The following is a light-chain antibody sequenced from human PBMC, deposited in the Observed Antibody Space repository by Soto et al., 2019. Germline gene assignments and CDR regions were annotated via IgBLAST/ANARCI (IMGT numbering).Light chain of an antibody. V-gene: IGLV2-23*02. CDR1: SSDVGSYNL. CDR3: CSYAGSRTHVL. J-gene: IGLJ2*01. CDR2: EVS. Sequence: QSALTHPASVSGSPGQSITISCIGTSSDVGSYNLVSWYQQHPGKAPKVLIYEVSERPSGVSNRFSGSKSGNTASLTISGLQAEDEAEYYCCSYAGSRTHVLFGGGTKLTVL.